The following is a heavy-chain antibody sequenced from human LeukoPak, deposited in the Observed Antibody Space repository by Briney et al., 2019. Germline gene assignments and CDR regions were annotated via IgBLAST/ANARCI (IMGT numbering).Heavy chain of an antibody. J-gene: IGHJ4*02. CDR3: ARAGAWWELLHFDY. CDR2: IKQDGSEK. CDR1: GFTFSSYW. Sequence: GSLRLSCAASGFTFSSYWMSWVRQAPGKGLEWVANIKQDGSEKYYVDSVKGRFTISRDNAKNSLYLQMNSLRAEDTAVYYCARAGAWWELLHFDYWGQGTLVTVSS. D-gene: IGHD1-26*01. V-gene: IGHV3-7*04.